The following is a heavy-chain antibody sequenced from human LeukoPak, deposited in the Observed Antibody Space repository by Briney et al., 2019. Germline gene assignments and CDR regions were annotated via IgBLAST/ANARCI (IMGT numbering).Heavy chain of an antibody. V-gene: IGHV1-69*05. J-gene: IGHJ4*02. D-gene: IGHD1-26*01. CDR1: GGTFSSYA. CDR3: ARNLVGATRHPFDY. CDR2: IIPIFGTA. Sequence: SVKVSCKASGGTFSSYAISWVRQAPGQGLEWMGGIIPIFGTANYAQKFQGRVTITTDESTTTAYMELSSLRSEDTAVYYCARNLVGATRHPFDYWGQGTLVTVSS.